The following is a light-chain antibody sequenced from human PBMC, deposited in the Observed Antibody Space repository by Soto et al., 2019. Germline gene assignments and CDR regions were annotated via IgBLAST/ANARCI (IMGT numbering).Light chain of an antibody. V-gene: IGKV3-15*01. CDR1: QSVSSN. CDR2: GAS. Sequence: EIVMTQSPATLSVSPGERATLSCRASQSVSSNLAWYQQKPGQAPRLLIYGASTRATGIPARFSGSGSGTDFTLTISSLEPEDFATYYCQKHNAAPLTFGGGTKVDIK. CDR3: QKHNAAPLT. J-gene: IGKJ4*01.